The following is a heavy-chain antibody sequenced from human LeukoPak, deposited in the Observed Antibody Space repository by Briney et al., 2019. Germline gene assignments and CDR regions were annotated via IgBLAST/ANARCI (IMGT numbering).Heavy chain of an antibody. CDR1: GGSISSGDYY. Sequence: SETLSLTCTVSGGSISSGDYYWSWIRQPPGKGLEWIGYIYYSGSTYYNPSLKSRVTISVDTSKNQFSPKLSSVTAADTAVYYCARGRKLAFDIWGQGTMVTVSS. J-gene: IGHJ3*02. CDR2: IYYSGST. CDR3: ARGRKLAFDI. V-gene: IGHV4-30-4*08. D-gene: IGHD4-23*01.